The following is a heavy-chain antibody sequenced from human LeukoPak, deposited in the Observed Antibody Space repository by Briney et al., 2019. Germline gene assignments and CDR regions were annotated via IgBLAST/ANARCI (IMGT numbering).Heavy chain of an antibody. CDR1: GGSISSSSYY. D-gene: IGHD2-2*01. J-gene: IGHJ4*02. CDR3: ASHYCSSTSCPFDY. V-gene: IGHV4-39*01. Sequence: ASETLSLTCTVSGGSISSSSYYWGWIRQPPGKGLEWIGSSYYSGSTYYNPSLKIRVTISVDTSKTQFSLKLSSVTAADTAVYYCASHYCSSTSCPFDYWGQGTLVTVSS. CDR2: SYYSGST.